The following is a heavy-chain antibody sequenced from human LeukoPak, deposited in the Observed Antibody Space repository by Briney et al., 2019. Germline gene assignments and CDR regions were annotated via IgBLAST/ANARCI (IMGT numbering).Heavy chain of an antibody. CDR1: GGSFIGYY. J-gene: IGHJ4*02. D-gene: IGHD1-26*01. CDR3: ARGGPYSGNSRFLDY. CDR2: INHSGST. Sequence: PSETLSLTCAVSGGSFIGYYLNWIRQPPGKGLEWIGEINHSGSTNCNPSPKSRVTISVDTSKNQFSLKLNSVPAADTAVYYCARGGPYSGNSRFLDYWGQGTLVTVSS. V-gene: IGHV4-34*01.